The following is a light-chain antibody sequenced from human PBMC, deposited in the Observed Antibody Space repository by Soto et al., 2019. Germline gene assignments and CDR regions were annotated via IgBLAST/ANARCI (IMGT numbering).Light chain of an antibody. CDR3: LLSYSGSKV. Sequence: QAVVTQEPSLTVSPGGTVTLTCGSSTGAVTSGHYPDWFQQKPGQAPRTLNYDTNNKHSWTPARFSGSLLGGQAALTLSGAQPEDEAEYYCLLSYSGSKVFGGGTKLTVL. CDR2: DTN. CDR1: TGAVTSGHY. J-gene: IGLJ3*02. V-gene: IGLV7-46*01.